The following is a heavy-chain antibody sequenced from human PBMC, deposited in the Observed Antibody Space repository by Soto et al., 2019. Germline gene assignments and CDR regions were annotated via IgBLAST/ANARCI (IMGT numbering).Heavy chain of an antibody. D-gene: IGHD3-10*01. J-gene: IGHJ5*02. Sequence: GASVKVSCKASGGTFSSYAISWGRQCPGQGLEWMGGIIPIFGTANYAQKFQGRVTITADESTSTAYMELSSLRSEDTAVYYCARDPMVRVRGWFDPWGQGTLVTVSS. CDR2: IIPIFGTA. V-gene: IGHV1-69*13. CDR3: ARDPMVRVRGWFDP. CDR1: GGTFSSYA.